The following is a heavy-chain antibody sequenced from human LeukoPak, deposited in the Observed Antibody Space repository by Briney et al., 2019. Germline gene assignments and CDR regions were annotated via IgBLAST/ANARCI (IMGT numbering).Heavy chain of an antibody. D-gene: IGHD1-20*01. CDR2: IKSERRGGTT. CDR3: AHVESMTGLKLGS. CDR1: GLIYSDAW. Sequence: GGALRLSCTVLGLIYSDAWMRWVRQAPGKGQEWVGRIKSERRGGTTDFAAPVKGRFTSSRDDSKNTLYLQMNSLESEDTAVYYCAHVESMTGLKLGSWGQGTLVTVSS. V-gene: IGHV3-15*01. J-gene: IGHJ5*02.